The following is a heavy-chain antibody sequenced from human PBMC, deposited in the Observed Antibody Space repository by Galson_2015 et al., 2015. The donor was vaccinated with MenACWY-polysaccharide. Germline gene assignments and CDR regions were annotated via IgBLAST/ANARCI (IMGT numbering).Heavy chain of an antibody. CDR3: ARGPSH. V-gene: IGHV4-34*01. CDR1: GGSFSGYY. Sequence: ETLSLTCAVYGGSFSGYYWSWIRQPPGKGLEWIGEINHSGSTNYNPSLKSRVTISVDTSKNQFSLKLSSVTAADTAVYYCARGPSHWGQGTLVTVSS. CDR2: INHSGST. J-gene: IGHJ4*02.